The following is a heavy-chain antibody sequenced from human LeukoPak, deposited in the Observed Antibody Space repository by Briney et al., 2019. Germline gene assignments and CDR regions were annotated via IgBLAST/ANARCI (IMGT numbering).Heavy chain of an antibody. CDR3: ARAYCTGGSCYDPRGWFDP. J-gene: IGHJ5*02. D-gene: IGHD2-15*01. Sequence: PSETLSLTCTVSGGSISSTSYYWGWIRQPPGKGLEWIGSVYYGGSTSYNPSLKSRVTISVDTSKNQFSLKLSSVTAADTAVYYCARAYCTGGSCYDPRGWFDPWGQGTLVTVSS. V-gene: IGHV4-39*07. CDR2: VYYGGST. CDR1: GGSISSTSYY.